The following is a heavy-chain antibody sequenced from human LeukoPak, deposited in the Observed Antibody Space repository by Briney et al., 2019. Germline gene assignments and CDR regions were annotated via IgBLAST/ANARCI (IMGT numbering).Heavy chain of an antibody. CDR3: ARAYSNYGYYYYMDV. D-gene: IGHD4-11*01. V-gene: IGHV4-59*01. J-gene: IGHJ6*03. Sequence: SETLSLTCTDSGGSISSYYWSWILQPPGKGLEWIGYIYYSGSTNYNPSLKSRVTISVDTSKNQFSLKLSSVTAADTAVYYCARAYSNYGYYYYMDVWGKGTTVTVSS. CDR2: IYYSGST. CDR1: GGSISSYY.